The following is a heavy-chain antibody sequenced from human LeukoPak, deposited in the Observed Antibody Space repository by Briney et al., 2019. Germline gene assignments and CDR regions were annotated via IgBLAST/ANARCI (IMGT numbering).Heavy chain of an antibody. CDR1: GFTFSSYA. CDR3: AKGKGPDFWSGYYDY. J-gene: IGHJ4*02. Sequence: GGSLRLSCAASGFTFSSYAMSWVRQAPGKGLEWVSAISGSGGSTYYADSVKGRFTISRDNYKNTLYLQMNSLRAEDTAVYYCAKGKGPDFWSGYYDYWGQGTLVTVSS. CDR2: ISGSGGST. D-gene: IGHD3-3*01. V-gene: IGHV3-23*01.